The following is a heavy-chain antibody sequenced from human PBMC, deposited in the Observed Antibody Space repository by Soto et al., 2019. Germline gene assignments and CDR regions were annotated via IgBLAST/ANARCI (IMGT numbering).Heavy chain of an antibody. CDR3: AKGGRQWVVTSDFNY. D-gene: IGHD6-19*01. Sequence: VQLVESGGGVVQPGRSLRLSCAASGFTFSDYAMHWVRQAPGKGLEWVAVVSHDGRSTHYADSVKGRFTISRDSSKNTVTLEMTSLRGEDTAVYYGAKGGRQWVVTSDFNYWGQGALVTVSS. CDR2: VSHDGRST. V-gene: IGHV3-30*18. CDR1: GFTFSDYA. J-gene: IGHJ4*02.